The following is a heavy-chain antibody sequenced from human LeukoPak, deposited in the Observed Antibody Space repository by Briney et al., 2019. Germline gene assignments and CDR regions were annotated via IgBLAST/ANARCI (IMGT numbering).Heavy chain of an antibody. CDR1: GYTFTGYY. D-gene: IGHD5-24*01. J-gene: IGHJ4*02. V-gene: IGHV1-2*02. Sequence: ASVKVSCKASGYTFTGYYMHWVRQAPGQGLEWMGWINPNSGGTIYAQKFQGRVTMTRDTSIATAYMELSRLRSDDTAVYYCARDQGEMATIPDYWGQGTLVTVSS. CDR2: INPNSGGT. CDR3: ARDQGEMATIPDY.